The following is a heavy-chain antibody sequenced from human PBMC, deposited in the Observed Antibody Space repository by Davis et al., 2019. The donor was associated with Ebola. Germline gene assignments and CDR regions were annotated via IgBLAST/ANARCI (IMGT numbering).Heavy chain of an antibody. CDR2: IYYSGTT. D-gene: IGHD3-10*02. CDR3: ATTPQYTRYGAYFDY. CDR1: GDSMSDYY. Sequence: SETLSLTCTVSGDSMSDYYYNWIRQPPGRGLEWIGNIYYSGTTNLNPSLKSRVTISGDTSKNQFSLKLNSVTAADTAIYYCATTPQYTRYGAYFDYWGQGALVTVSS. V-gene: IGHV4-59*01. J-gene: IGHJ4*02.